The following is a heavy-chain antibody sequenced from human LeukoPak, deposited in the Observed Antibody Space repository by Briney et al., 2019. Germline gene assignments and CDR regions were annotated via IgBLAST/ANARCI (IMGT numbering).Heavy chain of an antibody. CDR1: GFTFRAYA. Sequence: GGSLRLSCAASGFTFRAYAMHWVRQAPGKGLEWVAIISYDGNIKYQADSVKGRFTISRDDSKNKLYLQMNSLRAEDTAVYYCAKDDSGWYDLDYWGQGTLVTVSS. CDR2: ISYDGNIK. CDR3: AKDDSGWYDLDY. V-gene: IGHV3-30-3*01. J-gene: IGHJ4*02. D-gene: IGHD6-19*01.